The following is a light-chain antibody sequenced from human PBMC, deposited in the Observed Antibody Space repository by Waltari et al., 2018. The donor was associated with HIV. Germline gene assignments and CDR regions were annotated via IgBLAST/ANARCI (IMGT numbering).Light chain of an antibody. CDR3: SSYTSGSVV. CDR1: RSYVGDYHY. CDR2: AVT. J-gene: IGLJ2*01. Sequence: QSALTQPASVSGSPGQSITISCTGTRSYVGDYHYVSWYQQHPGKAPKLMIYAVTNRPSGVSTRFSGSKSGNTASLTISGLQAEDEADYYCSSYTSGSVVFGGGTKLTVL. V-gene: IGLV2-14*01.